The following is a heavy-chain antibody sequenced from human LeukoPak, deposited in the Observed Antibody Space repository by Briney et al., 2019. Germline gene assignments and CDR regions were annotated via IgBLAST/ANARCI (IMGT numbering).Heavy chain of an antibody. V-gene: IGHV4-59*01. Sequence: SETLSLTCTVSGGSISSYYWSWIRQPPGKGLEWIGDIYYSGSTNYNPSLKSRVTISVDRSKNQFSLKLSSVTAADTAVYYCARSYSGSYYGYYFDYWGQGTLVTVSS. CDR1: GGSISSYY. J-gene: IGHJ4*02. CDR2: IYYSGST. D-gene: IGHD1-26*01. CDR3: ARSYSGSYYGYYFDY.